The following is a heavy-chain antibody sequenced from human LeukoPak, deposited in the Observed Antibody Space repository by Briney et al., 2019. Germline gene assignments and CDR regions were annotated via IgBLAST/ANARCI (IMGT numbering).Heavy chain of an antibody. Sequence: ASVKVSCKASGYTFTSYGISWVRQAPGQGLEWMGWISAYNGNTNYAQKLQGRVTMTTDTSTSTAYMELSRLRSDDTAVYYCARDYCSSTSCLFDYWGQGTLVTVSS. J-gene: IGHJ4*02. CDR2: ISAYNGNT. CDR3: ARDYCSSTSCLFDY. V-gene: IGHV1-18*01. D-gene: IGHD2-2*01. CDR1: GYTFTSYG.